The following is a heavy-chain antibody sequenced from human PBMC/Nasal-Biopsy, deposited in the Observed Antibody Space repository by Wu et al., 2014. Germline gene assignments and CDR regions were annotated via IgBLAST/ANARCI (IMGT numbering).Heavy chain of an antibody. CDR2: VSSSGTTI. CDR3: AREYSVTLSPNYFYSMDV. CDR1: GYTFNDYY. D-gene: IGHD3-3*01. V-gene: IGHV3-11*04. Sequence: LRLSCAASGYTFNDYYIMWIRQVPGKGLEWVSYVSSSGTTIHYADSVKGRFTVSRDNTDNSLYLQMGSLRAEDMAVYYCAREYSVTLSPNYFYSMDVWGKGTTVTVSS. J-gene: IGHJ6*03.